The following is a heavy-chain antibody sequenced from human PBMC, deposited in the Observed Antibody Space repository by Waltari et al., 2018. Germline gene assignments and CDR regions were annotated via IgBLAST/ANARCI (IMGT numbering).Heavy chain of an antibody. V-gene: IGHV4-30-2*01. CDR2: IYYNGNA. D-gene: IGHD4-4*01. Sequence: QLLLQESGSGLVKPSQTLSLTCAVSGGSISSGANSWSWIRLPPGKGLEWIGYIYYNGNAYYNPSLKSRVTISVDLSRNQFSLKLISVTAADTAVYYCARASSLPITVLDYWGQGSLVTVSS. CDR3: ARASSLPITVLDY. J-gene: IGHJ4*02. CDR1: GGSISSGANS.